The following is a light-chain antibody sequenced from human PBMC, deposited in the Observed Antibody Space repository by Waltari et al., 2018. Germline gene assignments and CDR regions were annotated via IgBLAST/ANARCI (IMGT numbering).Light chain of an antibody. J-gene: IGKJ2*01. Sequence: DIQMTQSPSFLSPSLGDRATTTCRASTSIANYLNWYQQKSGKAPNLLIYGASSLQRGVPSRFSGSGSATDFTLTISSLQPEDFATYYCQQSYGTPYTFGQGTKLEIK. CDR2: GAS. CDR1: TSIANY. CDR3: QQSYGTPYT. V-gene: IGKV1-39*01.